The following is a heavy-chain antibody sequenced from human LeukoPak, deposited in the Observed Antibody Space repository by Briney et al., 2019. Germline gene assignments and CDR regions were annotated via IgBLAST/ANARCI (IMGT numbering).Heavy chain of an antibody. CDR1: GFTFSSYS. D-gene: IGHD1-26*01. CDR2: ISSSGSTI. Sequence: GGSLRLSCAASGFTFSSYSMNWVRQAPGKGLEWVSYISSSGSTIYYADSVKGRFTISRDNAKNSLYLQMSSLTAEDTALYYCARDSAELDYWGQGTLVTVSS. V-gene: IGHV3-48*04. J-gene: IGHJ4*02. CDR3: ARDSAELDY.